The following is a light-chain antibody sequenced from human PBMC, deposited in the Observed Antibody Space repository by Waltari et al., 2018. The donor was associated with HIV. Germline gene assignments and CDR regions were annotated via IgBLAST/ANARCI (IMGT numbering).Light chain of an antibody. Sequence: SYELTQPPSVSVSPGQTARITCSGDPLAKQYAYWYQQKPGQAPGSVIYKDRERPSRIPERFSGSSSGTTVTLTISGVQAEDEADYYCQSADSSGSNFVFGTGTKVTVL. V-gene: IGLV3-25*03. CDR1: PLAKQY. J-gene: IGLJ1*01. CDR2: KDR. CDR3: QSADSSGSNFV.